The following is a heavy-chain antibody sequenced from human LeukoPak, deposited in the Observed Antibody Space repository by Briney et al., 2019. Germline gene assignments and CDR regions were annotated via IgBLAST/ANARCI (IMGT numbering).Heavy chain of an antibody. Sequence: ASVKVSCKASGYTFTSYYMHWVRQAPGQGLEWMGIINPSGGGTSYAQKFQGRVTMTRDTSTSTVYMELSSLRSEDTAVYYCASRSRTHYVRFDYWGQGTLVTVSS. CDR2: INPSGGGT. CDR1: GYTFTSYY. D-gene: IGHD3-16*01. J-gene: IGHJ4*02. CDR3: ASRSRTHYVRFDY. V-gene: IGHV1-46*01.